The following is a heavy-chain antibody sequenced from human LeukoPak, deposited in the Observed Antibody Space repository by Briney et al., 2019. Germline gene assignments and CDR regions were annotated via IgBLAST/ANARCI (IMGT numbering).Heavy chain of an antibody. J-gene: IGHJ6*03. D-gene: IGHD4-17*01. Sequence: ASVKVSCKASGYTFTGYYMHWVRQAPGQGLEWMGWINPNSGGTNYAQKFQGRVTMTRDTSISTAYMELSRLRSDDTAVYYCARGPTVTTWMGYYYYYMDVWGKGTTVTISS. CDR2: INPNSGGT. V-gene: IGHV1-2*02. CDR1: GYTFTGYY. CDR3: ARGPTVTTWMGYYYYYMDV.